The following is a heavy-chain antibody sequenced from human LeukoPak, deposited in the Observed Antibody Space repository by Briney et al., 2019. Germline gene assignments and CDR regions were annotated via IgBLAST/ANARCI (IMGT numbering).Heavy chain of an antibody. J-gene: IGHJ4*02. V-gene: IGHV4-38-2*02. CDR3: ARVRGYCSSTICYRYYFDY. D-gene: IGHD2-2*01. Sequence: PSETLSLTCTVSGYSISSGYYWGWIRQPPGKGLEWIGTIYHSGSTYYNPSLKSRVTISVDTSKNQFSLKLTSVTAVDTAVYYCARVRGYCSSTICYRYYFDYRGQGTLVTVSS. CDR1: GYSISSGYY. CDR2: IYHSGST.